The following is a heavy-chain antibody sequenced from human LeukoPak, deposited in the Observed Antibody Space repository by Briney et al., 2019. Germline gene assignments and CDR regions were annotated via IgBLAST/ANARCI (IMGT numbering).Heavy chain of an antibody. CDR1: GFTFSSYA. D-gene: IGHD6-13*01. V-gene: IGHV3-23*01. CDR3: AKDYSSSWYFFDY. CDR2: ISGSGDST. J-gene: IGHJ4*02. Sequence: GGSLRLSCAASGFTFSSYAMSWVRQAPGKGLEWVSAISGSGDSTYYADSVKGRFTISRDNSKNTLYLQMNSLRAEDTAVYSCAKDYSSSWYFFDYWGQGTLVTVSS.